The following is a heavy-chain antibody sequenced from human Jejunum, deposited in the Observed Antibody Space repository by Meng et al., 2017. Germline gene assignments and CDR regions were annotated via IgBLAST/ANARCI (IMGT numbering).Heavy chain of an antibody. J-gene: IGHJ4*02. V-gene: IGHV4-4*02. CDR2: IHHSGST. CDR3: AREWSGSFRHFDY. Sequence: QGQVQESGPGLLKPSGTLSLPCGVSGGSISSSDWWSWVRQPPGKGLEWIGEIHHSGSTNYNPSLKSRVTISVDKSKNQFSLKLSSVTAADTAVYYCAREWSGSFRHFDYWGQGTLVTVSS. D-gene: IGHD3-16*02. CDR1: GGSISSSDW.